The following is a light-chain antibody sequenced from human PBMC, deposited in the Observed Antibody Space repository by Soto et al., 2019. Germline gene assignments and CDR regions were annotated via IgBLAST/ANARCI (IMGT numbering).Light chain of an antibody. V-gene: IGLV2-8*01. Sequence: QSALTQPPSASGSPGQSVTISCTGTSSDVGGYDYVSWYQQHPGKAPKVMIYEVSKRPSGVPNRFSGSKSGNTASLTVSGLQAEDEADYYCSSYAGYNNYVLGSGTKVTVL. CDR3: SSYAGYNNYV. CDR2: EVS. J-gene: IGLJ1*01. CDR1: SSDVGGYDY.